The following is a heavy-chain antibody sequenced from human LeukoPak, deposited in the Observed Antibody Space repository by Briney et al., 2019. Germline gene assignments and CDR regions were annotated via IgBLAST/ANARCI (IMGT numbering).Heavy chain of an antibody. J-gene: IGHJ4*02. CDR1: GGTFSSYT. CDR3: ARWTDTYYFDY. V-gene: IGHV1-69*02. CDR2: IIPILGIA. D-gene: IGHD3/OR15-3a*01. Sequence: SVKVSCKASGGTFSSYTISWVRQAPGQGLEWMGRIIPILGIANYAQKFQGRVTITADKSTSTAYMELSSLRSEDTAMYYCARWTDTYYFDYWGQGTLVTVSS.